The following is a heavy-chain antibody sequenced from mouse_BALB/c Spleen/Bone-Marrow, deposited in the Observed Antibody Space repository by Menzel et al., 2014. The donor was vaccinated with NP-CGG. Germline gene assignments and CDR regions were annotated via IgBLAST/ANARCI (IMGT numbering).Heavy chain of an antibody. V-gene: IGHV14-3*02. CDR2: IDPANGNT. J-gene: IGHJ2*01. CDR1: GFNIKDTY. CDR3: ARYRLGTYFDY. D-gene: IGHD1-2*01. Sequence: EVQLQQSGAELVKPGASVKLSCTASGFNIKDTYMHWVKQRPEQGQEWPGRIDPANGNTKYDPKFQGKATITADTSSNTAYLQLSSLTSEDTAVYYCARYRLGTYFDYWGQGTTLTVSS.